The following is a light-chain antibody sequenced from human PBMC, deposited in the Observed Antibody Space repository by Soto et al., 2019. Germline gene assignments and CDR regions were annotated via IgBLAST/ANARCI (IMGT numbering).Light chain of an antibody. V-gene: IGKV3-20*01. CDR3: QQYGSSSWT. Sequence: LPLSPPALSLSPGVRPSLSCRGGHNGASNTVAWYQQKPGQAPRLLVYGASTRATGIPDSFSGRGSGTDFTLTISRLEPEDFAVYYCQQYGSSSWTFGQGTKVDIK. J-gene: IGKJ1*01. CDR1: HNGASNT. CDR2: GAS.